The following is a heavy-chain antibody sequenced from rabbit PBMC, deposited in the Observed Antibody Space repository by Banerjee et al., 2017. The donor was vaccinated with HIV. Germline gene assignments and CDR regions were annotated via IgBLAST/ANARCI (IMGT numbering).Heavy chain of an antibody. J-gene: IGHJ3*01. Sequence: EESGGDLVKPGASLTLTCTASGFSFSSGYDMCCVRQAPGKGLEWIGCIITDSGSTYYASWAKGRFTISSDNAQNTVDLQMNSLTAADTATYFCAREGYGDGTGDYDLWGQGTLVTVS. CDR3: AREGYGDGTGDYDL. D-gene: IGHD7-1*01. CDR1: GFSFSSGYD. V-gene: IGHV1S40*01. CDR2: IITDSGST.